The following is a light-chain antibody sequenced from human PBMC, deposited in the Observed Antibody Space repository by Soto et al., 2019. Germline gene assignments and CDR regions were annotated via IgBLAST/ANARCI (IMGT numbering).Light chain of an antibody. V-gene: IGKV1-8*01. CDR1: QGISSY. Sequence: AIRMTQSPSSLSASTGDRVTITCRASQGISSYLAGYQQKPGKAPKLLIYAASTLQSGVPSRFSGSGSGTDFTLTISCLQSEDFATYYCQQYYSYPQWTFGQGTKVEIK. CDR2: AAS. CDR3: QQYYSYPQWT. J-gene: IGKJ1*01.